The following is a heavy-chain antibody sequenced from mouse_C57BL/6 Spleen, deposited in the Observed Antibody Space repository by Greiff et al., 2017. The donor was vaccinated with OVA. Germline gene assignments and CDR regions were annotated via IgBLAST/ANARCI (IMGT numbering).Heavy chain of an antibody. CDR1: GYSFTGYY. D-gene: IGHD1-1*01. Sequence: EVQLQQSGPELVKPGASVKISCKASGYSFTGYYMNWVKQSPEKSLEWIGEINPSTGGTTYNQKFKAKATLTVDKSSSTAYMQLKSLTSEDSAVYYCARSSSSPFDYWGQGTTLTVSS. J-gene: IGHJ2*01. CDR2: INPSTGGT. CDR3: ARSSSSPFDY. V-gene: IGHV1-42*01.